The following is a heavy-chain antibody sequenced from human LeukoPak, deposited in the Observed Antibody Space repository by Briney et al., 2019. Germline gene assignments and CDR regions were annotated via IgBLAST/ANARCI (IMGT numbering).Heavy chain of an antibody. Sequence: GASVKVSCKASGYTFTGYYMHWVRQAPGQGLEWMGWINPNSGGTNYAQNFQGRVTMTRDTSTSTVYMELSSLRSEDTAVYYCARDRGTVTTRLDYYYYYYMDVWGKGTTVTISS. J-gene: IGHJ6*03. V-gene: IGHV1-2*02. CDR3: ARDRGTVTTRLDYYYYYYMDV. CDR1: GYTFTGYY. D-gene: IGHD4-17*01. CDR2: INPNSGGT.